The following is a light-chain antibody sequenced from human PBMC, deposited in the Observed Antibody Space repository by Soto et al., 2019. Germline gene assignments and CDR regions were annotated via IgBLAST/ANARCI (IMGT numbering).Light chain of an antibody. CDR2: GVT. V-gene: IGLV2-8*01. CDR3: SSYAGSNIYI. J-gene: IGLJ1*01. Sequence: QSVLTQRPSASGSPGQSVTFSCTGTSSDVGRYNYVSWYQQHPGKAPKLLIYGVTQRPSGVPDRFSGSKSGNTASLTVSGLQDEDEGYYYCSSYAGSNIYIFGTGTK. CDR1: SSDVGRYNY.